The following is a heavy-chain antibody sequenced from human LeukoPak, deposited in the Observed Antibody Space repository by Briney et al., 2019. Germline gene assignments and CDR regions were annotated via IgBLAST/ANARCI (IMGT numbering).Heavy chain of an antibody. J-gene: IGHJ4*02. D-gene: IGHD5-24*01. Sequence: KTSETLSLTCSVSGGYISSYYWSWIRQPAGKGLEWIGRIYTSGSTNYNPSLKSRVTMSVDTSKNQFSLKLSSVTAADTAVYYCARDPGRDGYNHFDYWGQGTLVTVSS. V-gene: IGHV4-4*07. CDR3: ARDPGRDGYNHFDY. CDR2: IYTSGST. CDR1: GGYISSYY.